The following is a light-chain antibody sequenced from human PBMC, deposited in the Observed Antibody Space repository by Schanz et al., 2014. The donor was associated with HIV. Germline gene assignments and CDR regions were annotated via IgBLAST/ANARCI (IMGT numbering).Light chain of an antibody. CDR2: DVD. Sequence: QSALTQPASVSGSPGQSITISCTGTSSDVGGYKYVSWYQQYPGKAPKLIIFDVDNRPSGVSWRFSASKSGNTASLTISGLQAEDEADYYCSSHAGSSPYWVFGGGTKLTVL. CDR3: SSHAGSSPYWV. CDR1: SSDVGGYKY. V-gene: IGLV2-14*01. J-gene: IGLJ3*02.